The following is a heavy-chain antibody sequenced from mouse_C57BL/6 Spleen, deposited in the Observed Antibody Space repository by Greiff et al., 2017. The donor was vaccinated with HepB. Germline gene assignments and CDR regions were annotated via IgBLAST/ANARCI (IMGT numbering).Heavy chain of an antibody. Sequence: EVKLVESGGGLVKPGGSLKLSCAASGFTFSSYAMSWVRQTPEKRLEWVATISDGGSYTYYPDNVKGRFTISRDNAKNNLYLQMSHLKSEDTAMYYCARAGNYYGSSSGYFDYWGQGTTLTVSS. CDR3: ARAGNYYGSSSGYFDY. CDR1: GFTFSSYA. J-gene: IGHJ2*01. D-gene: IGHD1-1*01. V-gene: IGHV5-4*03. CDR2: ISDGGSYT.